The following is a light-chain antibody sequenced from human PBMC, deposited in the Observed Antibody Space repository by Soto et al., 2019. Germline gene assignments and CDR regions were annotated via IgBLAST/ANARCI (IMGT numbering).Light chain of an antibody. CDR1: SSDVGTYDL. Sequence: QSVLTQPAPVSGSPGQSITISCTGSSSDVGTYDLVSWYQHHPGAAPKLMIYEATRRPSGISNRFSGSKSGNTASLTISGLQAEDEADYYCCSFAGSNSWVFGGGTKLTVL. J-gene: IGLJ3*02. CDR3: CSFAGSNSWV. V-gene: IGLV2-23*01. CDR2: EAT.